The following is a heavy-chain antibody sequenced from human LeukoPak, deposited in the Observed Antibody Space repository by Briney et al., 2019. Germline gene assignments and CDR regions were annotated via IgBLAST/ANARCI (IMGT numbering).Heavy chain of an antibody. CDR2: INPNSGGT. CDR3: ARDFRGYCSGGSCYGY. D-gene: IGHD2-15*01. CDR1: GYTFTSYY. V-gene: IGHV1-2*02. Sequence: ASVKVSCKASGYTFTSYYMHWVRQAPGQGLEWMGWINPNSGGTNYAQKFQGRVTMTRDTSISTAYMELSRLRSDDTAVYYCARDFRGYCSGGSCYGYWGQGTLVTVSS. J-gene: IGHJ4*02.